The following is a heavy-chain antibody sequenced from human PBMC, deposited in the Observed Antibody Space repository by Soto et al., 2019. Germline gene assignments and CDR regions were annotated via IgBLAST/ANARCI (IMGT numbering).Heavy chain of an antibody. Sequence: GGSLRLSCAASGFKFSNYWMIWVRQAPGKGLEWVGNIKHDTSEAHYADSVKGRFTITRDNIKNFLFLQMNGLRSDDTASYYCARDGLLFSGPYRPSRFDYWGLGTLVTV. V-gene: IGHV3-7*03. CDR2: IKHDTSEA. CDR1: GFKFSNYW. D-gene: IGHD3-16*02. J-gene: IGHJ4*02. CDR3: ARDGLLFSGPYRPSRFDY.